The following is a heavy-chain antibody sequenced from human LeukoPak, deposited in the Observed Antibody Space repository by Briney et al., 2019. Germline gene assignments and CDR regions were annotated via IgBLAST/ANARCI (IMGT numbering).Heavy chain of an antibody. CDR3: ARDPGYCTNGVCQKWFDP. J-gene: IGHJ5*02. Sequence: SGTLSLTCTVSGGSITSSSSWWSWVRQPPGKGLEWIGEIYHSGSTNYNPSLKSRVTISVDTSKNQFSLKLSSVTAADTAVYYCARDPGYCTNGVCQKWFDPWGQGTLVTVSS. V-gene: IGHV4-4*02. CDR1: GGSITSSSSW. D-gene: IGHD2-8*01. CDR2: IYHSGST.